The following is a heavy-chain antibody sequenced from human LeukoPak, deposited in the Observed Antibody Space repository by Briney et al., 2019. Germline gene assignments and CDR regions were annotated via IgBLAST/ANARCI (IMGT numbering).Heavy chain of an antibody. V-gene: IGHV3-21*01. CDR3: ARHRTASDN. CDR2: ITTGSTYI. Sequence: GGSLRLSCAASGFTFSSYEMNWVRQAPGKGLEWVSSITTGSTYIYYADSVKVRFTISRDNAKNSLYLQMTSLRAEDTAVYYCARHRTASDNWGQGTLVTVSS. D-gene: IGHD3-16*02. CDR1: GFTFSSYE. J-gene: IGHJ4*02.